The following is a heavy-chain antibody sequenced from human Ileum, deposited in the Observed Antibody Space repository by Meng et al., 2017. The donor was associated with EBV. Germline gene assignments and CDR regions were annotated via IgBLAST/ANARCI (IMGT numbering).Heavy chain of an antibody. CDR2: IYWDDDK. Sequence: QLTLKESGPTLVKPTQTLTLTCTFSAFSLNTGGMAVSWIRQPPGKALEWLALIYWDDDKRYSPSQKTRLTITKDTSKNQVVLTMTNMDPVDTATYYCARRSFAAGSPDYWGQGTLVTVSS. J-gene: IGHJ4*02. CDR1: AFSLNTGGMA. CDR3: ARRSFAAGSPDY. D-gene: IGHD3-10*01. V-gene: IGHV2-5*02.